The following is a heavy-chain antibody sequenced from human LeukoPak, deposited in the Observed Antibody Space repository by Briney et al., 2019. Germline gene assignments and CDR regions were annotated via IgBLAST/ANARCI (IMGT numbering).Heavy chain of an antibody. V-gene: IGHV4-61*02. CDR3: ARVDGRYGFGELFY. CDR1: GGSISSGSYY. Sequence: SQTLSLTCTVSGGSISSGSYYWSWIRQPAGKGLEWIGRIYTSGSTNYNPSLKSRVTISVHTSKNQFSLKLSSVTAADTAVYYCARVDGRYGFGELFYWGQGTLVTVSS. CDR2: IYTSGST. J-gene: IGHJ4*02. D-gene: IGHD3-10*01.